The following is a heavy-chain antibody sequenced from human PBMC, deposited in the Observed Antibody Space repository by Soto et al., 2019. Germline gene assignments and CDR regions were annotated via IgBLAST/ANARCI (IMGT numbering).Heavy chain of an antibody. J-gene: IGHJ4*02. Sequence: PGGSLRLSCKASGFSFSSNSMGWLRQAPGKGLEWVAVISNDESYKSYADSVKGRFTISRDNSKNTLYLQMSSLRAEDTAVYYCAKANLREFDHWGQGTLVTVSS. V-gene: IGHV3-30*18. CDR3: AKANLREFDH. CDR2: ISNDESYK. D-gene: IGHD4-17*01. CDR1: GFSFSSNS.